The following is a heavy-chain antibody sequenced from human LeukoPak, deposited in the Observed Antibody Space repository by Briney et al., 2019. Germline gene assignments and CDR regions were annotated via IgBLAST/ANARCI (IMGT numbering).Heavy chain of an antibody. Sequence: WESLRLSCAASGFTVSSNYMSWVRQAPGKGLEWVSVIYSGGSTYYADSVKGRFTISRDNSKNTLYLQMNSLRAEDTAVYYCARDRALRGVEYYHYGMDVWGQGTTVTVSS. CDR2: IYSGGST. CDR3: ARDRALRGVEYYHYGMDV. V-gene: IGHV3-53*01. J-gene: IGHJ6*02. D-gene: IGHD3-10*01. CDR1: GFTVSSNY.